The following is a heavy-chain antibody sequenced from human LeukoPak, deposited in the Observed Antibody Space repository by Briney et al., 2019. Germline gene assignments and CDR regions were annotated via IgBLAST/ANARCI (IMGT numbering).Heavy chain of an antibody. V-gene: IGHV3-64D*09. J-gene: IGHJ4*02. CDR1: GFTFSRYS. CDR3: VKDVGWSYAFDY. Sequence: PGGSLRLSCSASGFTFSRYSMNWVRQAPGKGLEYVSGINDNGGRTHYGDSVKGRFSISRDNSKNTLHLQMSTLRAEDTALYYCVKDVGWSYAFDYWGQGILVTVAS. D-gene: IGHD1-26*01. CDR2: INDNGGRT.